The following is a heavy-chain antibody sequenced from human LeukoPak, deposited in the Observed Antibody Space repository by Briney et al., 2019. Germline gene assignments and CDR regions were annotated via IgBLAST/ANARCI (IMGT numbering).Heavy chain of an antibody. Sequence: SETLSLTCSVYGGSFSGYYWSWIRQPPGKGLEWIGEINHSGSTNYNPSLKSRVTISVDTSKNQFSLKPSSVTAADTAVYYCARVTFGVVNYYYYYMDVWGKGTTVTVSS. J-gene: IGHJ6*03. V-gene: IGHV4-34*01. CDR2: INHSGST. CDR3: ARVTFGVVNYYYYYMDV. CDR1: GGSFSGYY. D-gene: IGHD3-3*01.